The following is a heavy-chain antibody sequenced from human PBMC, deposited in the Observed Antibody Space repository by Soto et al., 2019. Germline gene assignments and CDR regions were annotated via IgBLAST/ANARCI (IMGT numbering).Heavy chain of an antibody. CDR2: ISSSSAYI. V-gene: IGHV3-21*06. D-gene: IGHD3-16*01. CDR3: ARDGLTCGGD. Sequence: EVHLVEAGGGLVKPGESLTLSCAASGFTFGSFTLNWVRQAPGKVLEWVSSISSSSAYIYYAESVKGRFTISRDNARSTLYLQMNSLRLDDTAVYFCARDGLTCGGDWGQGTLVAVSS. J-gene: IGHJ4*02. CDR1: GFTFGSFT.